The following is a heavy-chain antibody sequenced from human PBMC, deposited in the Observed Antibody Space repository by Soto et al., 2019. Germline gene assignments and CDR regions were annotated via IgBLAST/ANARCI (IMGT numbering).Heavy chain of an antibody. CDR2: T. J-gene: IGHJ6*02. CDR3: AREQIGCSSTSCYPGWGDYYYYGMDV. CDR1: GYTFTSYG. V-gene: IGHV1-18*01. Sequence: ASVKVSCKASGYTFTSYGISWVRQAPGQGLEWMGTNYAQKLQGRVTMTTDTSTSTAYMELRSLRSDDTAVYYCAREQIGCSSTSCYPGWGDYYYYGMDVWGQGTTVTVSS. D-gene: IGHD2-2*01.